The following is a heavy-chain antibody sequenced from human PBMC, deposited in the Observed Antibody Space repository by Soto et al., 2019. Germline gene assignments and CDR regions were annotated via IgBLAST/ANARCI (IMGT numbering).Heavy chain of an antibody. V-gene: IGHV3-48*01. CDR3: AREWGGGGYNSGWFDP. Sequence: EVQLVESGGGLVQPGGSLRLSCAASGFTFSSYSMNWVRQAPGKGLEWVSYISSSSSTIYYADSVKGRFTISRDNAKNSLYLQMNSLRAEDTAVYYCAREWGGGGYNSGWFDPWGQGTLVTVSS. J-gene: IGHJ5*02. CDR1: GFTFSSYS. D-gene: IGHD5-12*01. CDR2: ISSSSSTI.